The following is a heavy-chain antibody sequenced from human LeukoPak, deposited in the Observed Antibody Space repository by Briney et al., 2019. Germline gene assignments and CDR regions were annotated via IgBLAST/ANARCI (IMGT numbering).Heavy chain of an antibody. CDR2: IFYSRVT. CDR1: GASIRGYY. CDR3: ARRQQPADGGQAFDI. J-gene: IGHJ3*02. V-gene: IGHV4-59*01. D-gene: IGHD6-13*01. Sequence: ASETLSLTCTVSGASIRGYYWGWIRQPPGKGLECIGHIFYSRVTNYNPSLKSRVTISLDTSKNQVSLKLSSLTAADTALYYCARRQQPADGGQAFDIWGQGTMVTVSS.